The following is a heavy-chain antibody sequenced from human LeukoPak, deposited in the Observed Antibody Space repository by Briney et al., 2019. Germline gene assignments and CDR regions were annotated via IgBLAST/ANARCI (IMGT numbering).Heavy chain of an antibody. CDR3: ARPYYYDSRIDP. CDR1: GGSTSSGDYY. J-gene: IGHJ5*02. V-gene: IGHV4-30-4*01. CDR2: MYYSGST. D-gene: IGHD3-22*01. Sequence: SETLSLTCTVSGGSTSSGDYYWSWIRQPPGKGLEWIAYMYYSGSTYYNPSLKSRVTMSADTSKNQLSLKLSSVTAADTAVYYCARPYYYDSRIDPWGQGILVTVSS.